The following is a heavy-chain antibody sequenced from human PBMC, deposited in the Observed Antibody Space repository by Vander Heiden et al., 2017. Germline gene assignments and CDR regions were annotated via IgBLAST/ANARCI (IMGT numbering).Heavy chain of an antibody. CDR3: ARVDGITGTTFDY. CDR2: IYHSGST. Sequence: LQESGPGLVKPSGTLSLTCAVSGGSIFSTTWWSWVRQSPEKGLEWIGEIYHSGSTNYNPALKSRVTISVDKSKNQFSLQMQSVTAADTAVYYYARVDGITGTTFDYWGQGTMVTVYS. V-gene: IGHV4-4*02. D-gene: IGHD1-20*01. J-gene: IGHJ4*02. CDR1: GGSIFSTTW.